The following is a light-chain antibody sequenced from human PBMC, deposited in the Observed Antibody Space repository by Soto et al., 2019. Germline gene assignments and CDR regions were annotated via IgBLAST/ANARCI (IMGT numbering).Light chain of an antibody. Sequence: IQMTQSPSTLSASVGDRVTITCRASQGINSYLAWYQQKPGKAPKLLIYDASSLESGVPSRFSGSGSGTEFTLTISSLQPDDFATYYCQQYNSYSWTFGQGTKVDIK. V-gene: IGKV1-5*01. J-gene: IGKJ1*01. CDR2: DAS. CDR3: QQYNSYSWT. CDR1: QGINSY.